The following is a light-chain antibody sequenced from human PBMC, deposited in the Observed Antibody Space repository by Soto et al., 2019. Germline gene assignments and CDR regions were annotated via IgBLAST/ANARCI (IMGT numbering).Light chain of an antibody. CDR1: SSDVGGYDH. J-gene: IGLJ3*02. Sequence: HSALTQPASVSGSPGQSITISCTGTSSDVGGYDHVSWYQQHPGKAPKLIIYDVSIRPSGVSNRFSGSKSGNTASLAVSGLQAEDEADYYCSSYTSKDTLVFGGGTQLTVL. CDR3: SSYTSKDTLV. V-gene: IGLV2-14*03. CDR2: DVS.